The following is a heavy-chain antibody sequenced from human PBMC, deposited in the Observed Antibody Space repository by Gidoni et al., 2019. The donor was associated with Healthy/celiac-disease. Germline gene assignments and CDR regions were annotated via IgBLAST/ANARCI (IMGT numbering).Heavy chain of an antibody. CDR3: AREPVTISGGDLDY. J-gene: IGHJ4*02. D-gene: IGHD3-9*01. CDR2: IYYSGST. CDR1: GGSVSSGSYY. Sequence: QVQLQESGPGLVKPSETLSLTCTVSGGSVSSGSYYWSWIRQPPGKGLEWIGYIYYSGSTNYNPSLKSRVTISVDTSKNQFSLKLSSVTAADTAVYYCAREPVTISGGDLDYWGQGTLVTVSS. V-gene: IGHV4-61*01.